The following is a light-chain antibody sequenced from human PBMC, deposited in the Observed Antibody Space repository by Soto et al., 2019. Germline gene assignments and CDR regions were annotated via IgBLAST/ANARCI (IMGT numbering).Light chain of an antibody. V-gene: IGLV2-14*03. J-gene: IGLJ1*01. CDR1: SSDVGGHDY. Sequence: SALTQPASVSGSPGQSITISCTGTSSDVGGHDYVSWYQQHPGRAPKLLIYDVTNRPSGVSDRFSGSKSGNTASLTISGLQAEDEADYYCTSYTSRRSYVFGTGTKVTVL. CDR3: TSYTSRRSYV. CDR2: DVT.